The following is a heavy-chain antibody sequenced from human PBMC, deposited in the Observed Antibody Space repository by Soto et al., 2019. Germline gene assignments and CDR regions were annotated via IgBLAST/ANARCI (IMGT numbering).Heavy chain of an antibody. V-gene: IGHV4-39*01. D-gene: IGHD3-10*01. Sequence: LSLTCTVAGDSIRSSTYYWGWVRQPPGKGLEWIGSIYYTGNTYFNPSLKSRVTISVDTSKNQFSLNLNSVTAADTAVYYCVSNYGSGRPPYFYYGMDVWGQGTTVTVSS. CDR3: VSNYGSGRPPYFYYGMDV. CDR2: IYYTGNT. J-gene: IGHJ6*02. CDR1: GDSIRSSTYY.